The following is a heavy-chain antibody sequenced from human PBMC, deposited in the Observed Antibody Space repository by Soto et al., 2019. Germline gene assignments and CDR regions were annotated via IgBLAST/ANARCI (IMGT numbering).Heavy chain of an antibody. J-gene: IGHJ4*02. D-gene: IGHD2-15*01. CDR3: ARGDSGGTLGYFDY. CDR1: GFSFNSFA. V-gene: IGHV3-30-3*01. Sequence: QVQLVESGGGVVQPGRSLRLSCAASGFSFNSFAMHWVRQAPGKGLEWVAVISYDGSNKYYADSVKGRFTISRDNSKNTLALQMNSLRDDDTAVYYCARGDSGGTLGYFDYWGQGTLGTVSA. CDR2: ISYDGSNK.